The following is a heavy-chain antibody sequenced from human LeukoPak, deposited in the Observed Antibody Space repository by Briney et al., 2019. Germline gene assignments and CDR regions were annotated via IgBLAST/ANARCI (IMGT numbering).Heavy chain of an antibody. V-gene: IGHV3-74*01. D-gene: IGHD1-26*01. Sequence: GGSLRLSCAASGFTFSSYWMHGVRQAPGRGLVWVSRINSDGSSTSYADSVKGRFTISRDNAKNTLYLQMNSLRAEDTAVYYCARGAFYYGMDVWGQGTTVTVSS. CDR3: ARGAFYYGMDV. CDR2: INSDGSST. J-gene: IGHJ6*02. CDR1: GFTFSSYW.